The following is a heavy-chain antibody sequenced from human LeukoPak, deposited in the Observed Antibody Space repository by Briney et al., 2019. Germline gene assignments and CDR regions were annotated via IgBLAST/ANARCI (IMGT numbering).Heavy chain of an antibody. CDR3: ARDRQRASGYDSDPHAFDI. CDR2: ISYDGSNK. V-gene: IGHV3-30-3*01. D-gene: IGHD5-12*01. Sequence: GGSLRLSCAASGFTFSSYAMHWVRQAPGKGLEWVAVISYDGSNKYYADSVKGRFTISRDNSKNTLYLQMNSLRAEDTAVYYCARDRQRASGYDSDPHAFDIWGQGTMVTVSS. J-gene: IGHJ3*02. CDR1: GFTFSSYA.